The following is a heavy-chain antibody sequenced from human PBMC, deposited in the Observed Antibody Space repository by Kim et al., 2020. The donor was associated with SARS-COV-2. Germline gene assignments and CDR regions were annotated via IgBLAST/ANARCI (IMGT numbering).Heavy chain of an antibody. CDR2: ISSSSSYI. D-gene: IGHD1-26*01. CDR1: GFTFSSYS. J-gene: IGHJ4*02. V-gene: IGHV3-21*01. Sequence: GGSLRLSCAASGFTFSSYSMNWVRQAPGKGLEWVSSISSSSSYIYYADSVKGRFTISRDNAKNSLYLQMNSLRAEDTAVYYCAREWDSGSYYPDYWGQGTLVTVSS. CDR3: AREWDSGSYYPDY.